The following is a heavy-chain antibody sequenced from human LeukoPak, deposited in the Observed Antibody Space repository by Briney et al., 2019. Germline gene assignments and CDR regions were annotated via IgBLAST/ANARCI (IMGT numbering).Heavy chain of an antibody. CDR1: GFSFDDYA. V-gene: IGHV3-74*01. CDR2: INSDAITI. Sequence: PGGSLRLSCAASGFSFDDYAMHWVRQAPGKGLVWVSRINSDAITISYADSVKGRFTISRDNAKNTLYLQMNSLRAEDTAVYYCARRSAARDAFDIWGQGTMVTVSS. D-gene: IGHD6-6*01. J-gene: IGHJ3*02. CDR3: ARRSAARDAFDI.